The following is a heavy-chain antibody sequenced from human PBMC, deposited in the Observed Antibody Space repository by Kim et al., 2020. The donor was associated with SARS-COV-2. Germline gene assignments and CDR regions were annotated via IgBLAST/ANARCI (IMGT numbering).Heavy chain of an antibody. CDR3: ARGAGLGEFDY. Sequence: TNYAQKFQGRVTMTRDTSISTAYMELSRLRSDDTAVYYCARGAGLGEFDYWGQGTLVTVSS. CDR2: T. D-gene: IGHD3-3*01. V-gene: IGHV1-2*02. J-gene: IGHJ4*02.